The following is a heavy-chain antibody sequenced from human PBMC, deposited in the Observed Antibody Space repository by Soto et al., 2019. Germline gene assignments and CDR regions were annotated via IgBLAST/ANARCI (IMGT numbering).Heavy chain of an antibody. CDR1: GYTFTSYG. CDR2: ISAYNGNT. CDR3: ARDPPKYYDFWSGYSPYYYGMDV. Sequence: ASVKVSCKASGYTFTSYGISWVRQAPGQGLEWMGWISAYNGNTNYAQKLQGRVTMTTDTSTSTAYMEPRSLRSDDTAVYYCARDPPKYYDFWSGYSPYYYGMDVWGQGTTVTVSS. D-gene: IGHD3-3*01. J-gene: IGHJ6*02. V-gene: IGHV1-18*01.